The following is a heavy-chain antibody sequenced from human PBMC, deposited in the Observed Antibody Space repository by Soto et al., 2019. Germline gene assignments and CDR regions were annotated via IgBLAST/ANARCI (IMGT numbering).Heavy chain of an antibody. Sequence: SETPSLTCTVSGGSISSYYWSWIRQPPGKGLEWIGYIYYSGSTNYNPSLKSRVTISVDTYKNQFSLKLSSVTAADTAVYYGASPLGVLPSYACDSWGQGTRAIVS. J-gene: IGHJ3*02. CDR2: IYYSGST. V-gene: IGHV4-59*13. D-gene: IGHD2-15*01. CDR3: ASPLGVLPSYACDS. CDR1: GGSISSYY.